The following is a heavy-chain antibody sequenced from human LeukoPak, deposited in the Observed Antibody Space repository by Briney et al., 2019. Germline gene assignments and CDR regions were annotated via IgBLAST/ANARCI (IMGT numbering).Heavy chain of an antibody. V-gene: IGHV4-59*12. D-gene: IGHD6-25*01. CDR3: AREKHSGDGMDV. CDR2: IYYSGST. CDR1: GGSFSGYY. Sequence: SETLSLTCAVYGGSFSGYYWSWIRQPPGKGLEWIGYIYYSGSTNYNPSLKTRVTISVDTSKTHFSLKLSSVTAADTAVYYCAREKHSGDGMDVWGQGTTVTVSS. J-gene: IGHJ6*02.